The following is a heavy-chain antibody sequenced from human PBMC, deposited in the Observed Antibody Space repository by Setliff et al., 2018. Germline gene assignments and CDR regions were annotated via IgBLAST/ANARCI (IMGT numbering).Heavy chain of an antibody. J-gene: IGHJ3*01. CDR2: ISISGSYI. Sequence: GGSLRLSCAASGFIFSNYAMNWVRQAPGKGLEWASAISISGSYIDYADSVKGRFTISRDNARDTVYLQMNSLRADDTAVYYCAKDITSNGFDAFDVWGQGTLVTVSS. D-gene: IGHD3-16*01. CDR3: AKDITSNGFDAFDV. CDR1: GFIFSNYA. V-gene: IGHV3-23*01.